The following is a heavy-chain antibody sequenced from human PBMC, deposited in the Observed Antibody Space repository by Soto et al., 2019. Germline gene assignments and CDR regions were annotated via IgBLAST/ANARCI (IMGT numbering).Heavy chain of an antibody. V-gene: IGHV1-18*01. D-gene: IGHD3-3*01. J-gene: IGHJ5*02. CDR2: ISAYNGNT. CDR1: GYTFTSYG. CDR3: ARDRDDFWSGFNWFDP. Sequence: QVQLVQSGAEVKKPGASVKVSCKASGYTFTSYGISWVRQAPGQGIEWMGWISAYNGNTNYAQKLQGRVTMTTDTSTSTAYMELRSLRSDDTAVYYCARDRDDFWSGFNWFDPWGQGTLVTVSS.